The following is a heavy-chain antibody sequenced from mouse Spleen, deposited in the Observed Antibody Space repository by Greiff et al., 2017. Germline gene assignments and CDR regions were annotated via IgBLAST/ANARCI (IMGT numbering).Heavy chain of an antibody. Sequence: QVQLQQSGPELVKPGASVKISCKASGYSFTSYYIHWVKQRPGQGLEWIGWIYPGSGNTKYNEKFKGKATLTADTSSSTAYMQLSSLTSEDSAVYYCARSQTARATGAYWGQGTLVTVSA. V-gene: IGHV1-66*01. J-gene: IGHJ3*01. CDR3: ARSQTARATGAY. D-gene: IGHD3-2*01. CDR1: GYSFTSYY. CDR2: IYPGSGNT.